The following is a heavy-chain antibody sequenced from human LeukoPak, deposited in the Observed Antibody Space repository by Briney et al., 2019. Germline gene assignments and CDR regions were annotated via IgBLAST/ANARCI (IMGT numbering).Heavy chain of an antibody. CDR2: IYTSGST. Sequence: SETLSLTCTVSGGSISSGGYYWSWIRQPAGKGLEWIGRIYTSGSTNYNPSLKSRVTISLDTSKNQFSLKLSSVTAADTAVYYCARGKYYYDSSGSYYFDYWGQGTLVTVSS. V-gene: IGHV4-61*02. CDR3: ARGKYYYDSSGSYYFDY. CDR1: GGSISSGGYY. J-gene: IGHJ4*02. D-gene: IGHD3-22*01.